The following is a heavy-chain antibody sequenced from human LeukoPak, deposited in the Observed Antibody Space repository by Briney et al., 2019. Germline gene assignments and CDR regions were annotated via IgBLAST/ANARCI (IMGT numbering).Heavy chain of an antibody. D-gene: IGHD3-10*01. CDR2: IYHSGST. Sequence: TPSETLSLTCAVSGGSISSSNWWSWVRQPPGQGLEWIGEIYHSGSTNYNPSLKSRVTISVDTSKNQFSLKLSSVTAADTAVYYCARGVRGVTDWGQGTLVTVSS. CDR3: ARGVRGVTD. J-gene: IGHJ4*02. V-gene: IGHV4-4*02. CDR1: GGSISSSNW.